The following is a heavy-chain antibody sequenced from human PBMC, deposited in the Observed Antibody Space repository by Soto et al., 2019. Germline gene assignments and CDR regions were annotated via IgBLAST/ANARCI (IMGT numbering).Heavy chain of an antibody. CDR3: ARERELPLDPGVITLFDY. D-gene: IGHD3-10*01. CDR2: VNYSGPT. CDR1: VGSISNYY. Sequence: QVQLQESGPGLVKPSETLSLTCTVSVGSISNYYWSWIRQSPGKGLEWIGYVNYSGPTNYNPSLKMRSAISVDTPKNQISLSVSSVTAADTAVYYCARERELPLDPGVITLFDYWGQGTQVTVSS. J-gene: IGHJ4*02. V-gene: IGHV4-59*01.